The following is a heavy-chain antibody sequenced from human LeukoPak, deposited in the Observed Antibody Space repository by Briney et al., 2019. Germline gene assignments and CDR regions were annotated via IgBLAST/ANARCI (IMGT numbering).Heavy chain of an antibody. Sequence: ASVKVSCKASGYTFTGYYMHWVRQAPGQGLKWMGWINPNNGGTNYARKFQGRVTMTRDTSISTVYMELSRLTSDDTAVYYCARGGGTTSSNFDYWGQGNLVTVSS. V-gene: IGHV1-2*02. CDR1: GYTFTGYY. J-gene: IGHJ4*02. CDR3: ARGGGTTSSNFDY. CDR2: INPNNGGT. D-gene: IGHD2-2*01.